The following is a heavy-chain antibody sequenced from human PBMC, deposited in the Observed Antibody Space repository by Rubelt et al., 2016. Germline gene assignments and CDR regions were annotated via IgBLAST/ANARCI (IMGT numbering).Heavy chain of an antibody. D-gene: IGHD3-3*01. V-gene: IGHV1-46*01. CDR3: ARSPRYDFEDNWFDP. CDR2: INPSGGST. Sequence: QVQLVQSGAEVKKPGASVKVSCKASGYTFTSYYMHWVRQAPGQGLEWTGIINPSGGSTSYAQKFQGRVTMTRDTSTSTVYMELSSLRSEDTAVYYCARSPRYDFEDNWFDPWGQGTLVTVSS. CDR1: GYTFTSYY. J-gene: IGHJ5*02.